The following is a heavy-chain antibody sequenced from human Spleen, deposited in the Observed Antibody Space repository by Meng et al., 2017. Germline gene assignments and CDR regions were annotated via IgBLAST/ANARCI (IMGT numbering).Heavy chain of an antibody. V-gene: IGHV3-48*03. J-gene: IGHJ4*02. D-gene: IGHD5-18*01. CDR2: ISHAGNII. Sequence: GGSLRFSCEASGFTFSDYEMNWVRQGPGKGLEWLSYISHAGNIIYYADSVKGRFTISRDNAKNSLYLDMNSLRAEDTGVYYCARWDTLMRRTNAGMDYWGQGTLVTVSS. CDR3: ARWDTLMRRTNAGMDY. CDR1: GFTFSDYE.